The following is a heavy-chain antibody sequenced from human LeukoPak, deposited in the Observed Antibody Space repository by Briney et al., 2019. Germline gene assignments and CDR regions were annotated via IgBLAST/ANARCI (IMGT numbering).Heavy chain of an antibody. J-gene: IGHJ4*02. D-gene: IGHD2-8*01. CDR1: GYTFTGSH. V-gene: IGHV1-2*06. CDR3: ARDHCTNGVCSTFDY. CDR2: INPNSGGT. Sequence: GDSQKVSCKASGYTFTGSHMHWVRQAPGQGLEWMGRINPNSGGTNYARKFQGRVTMTRDTSISTAYMELSRPRSDDTAVYYCARDHCTNGVCSTFDYWGQGTLVTVSS.